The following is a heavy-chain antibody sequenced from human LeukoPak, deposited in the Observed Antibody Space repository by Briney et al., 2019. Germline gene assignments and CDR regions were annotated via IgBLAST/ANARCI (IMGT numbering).Heavy chain of an antibody. CDR1: GFTFSDYY. CDR3: ARDDRAAAPHVAFDI. D-gene: IGHD6-13*01. V-gene: IGHV3-11*05. CDR2: ISGSRSYR. J-gene: IGHJ3*02. Sequence: GGSLRLSCAASGFTFSDYYMSWIRQAPGKGLEWVSYISGSRSYRNYAGSVKGRFTISRDNAKNSLFLQMNSLRGEDTAVYYCARDDRAAAPHVAFDIWGQGTMVTVSS.